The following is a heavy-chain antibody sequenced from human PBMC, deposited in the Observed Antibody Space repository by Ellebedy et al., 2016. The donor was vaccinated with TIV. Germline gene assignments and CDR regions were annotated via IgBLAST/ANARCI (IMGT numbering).Heavy chain of an antibody. J-gene: IGHJ4*02. CDR1: GYSFSNYW. V-gene: IGHV5-51*01. CDR2: IYPGDSDT. D-gene: IGHD1-26*01. Sequence: GESLKISCKGSGYSFSNYWIGWVRQMPGKGLELMGIIYPGDSDTRYSPSFQGQVTISADKSIITAYLQWSSLKTSDTAMYYCARSLDIMGAGADYWGQGTLVTVSS. CDR3: ARSLDIMGAGADY.